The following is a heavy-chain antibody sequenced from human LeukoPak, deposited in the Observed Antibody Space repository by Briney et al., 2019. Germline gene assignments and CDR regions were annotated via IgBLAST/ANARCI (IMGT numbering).Heavy chain of an antibody. J-gene: IGHJ4*02. V-gene: IGHV4-4*02. D-gene: IGHD3-16*02. CDR3: ARVAWIPIGGVIVTAFDY. CDR2: IHHSGDT. Sequence: SETLSLTCAVSGGSISGDSWWSWVRQSPGKGLEWIGEIHHSGDTDYNSSLKSRVTISLDKSKTQFSLTLNSVTAADTAVYYCARVAWIPIGGVIVTAFDYWGQGTLVTVSS. CDR1: GGSISGDSW.